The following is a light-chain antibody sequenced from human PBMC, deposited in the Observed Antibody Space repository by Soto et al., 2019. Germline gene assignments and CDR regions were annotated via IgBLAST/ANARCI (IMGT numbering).Light chain of an antibody. CDR1: SSDIGGYNF. CDR3: SSFTTSSTLVV. V-gene: IGLV2-14*01. CDR2: EVN. J-gene: IGLJ2*01. Sequence: SVLTQPASVSGSPGQSITISCPGTSSDIGGYNFVSWYQHHPGKAPKLMIYEVNNRPSGVSSRFSGSKSGNTASLTISGLQTEDEADYYCSSFTTSSTLVVFGGGTQLTVL.